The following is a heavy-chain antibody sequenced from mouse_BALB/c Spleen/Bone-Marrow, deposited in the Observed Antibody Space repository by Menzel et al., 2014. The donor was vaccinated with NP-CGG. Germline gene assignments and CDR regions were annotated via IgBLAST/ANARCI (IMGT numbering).Heavy chain of an antibody. J-gene: IGHJ2*01. CDR1: GDSNTSCY. D-gene: IGHD2-3*01. CDR3: ATYDGYCFDY. V-gene: IGHV3-8*02. CDR2: ISYSGNT. Sequence: EVKLMESGPSLVKPSQTLSLTCSVTGDSNTSCYWNWIRQFPGNKLEYMGYISYSGNTYYNPSLKSRISITRDTSKNQYYLQLNSVTTEDTATYYCATYDGYCFDYWGQGNHSHSLL.